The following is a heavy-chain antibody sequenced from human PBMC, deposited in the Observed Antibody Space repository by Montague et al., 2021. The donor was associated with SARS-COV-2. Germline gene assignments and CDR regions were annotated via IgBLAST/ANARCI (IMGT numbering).Heavy chain of an antibody. Sequence: SETLSLTCTVSGGSISSSSYYWGWIRQPPGKGLEWIGSIYYSGSTYYNPSLKSRITISVDTSKNQFSLKLSSVTAADTAVYYCARKTRGWLSRPLYKYYFDYWGQGTLVTVSS. J-gene: IGHJ4*02. CDR2: IYYSGST. CDR3: ARKTRGWLSRPLYKYYFDY. CDR1: GGSISSSSYY. V-gene: IGHV4-39*07. D-gene: IGHD3-22*01.